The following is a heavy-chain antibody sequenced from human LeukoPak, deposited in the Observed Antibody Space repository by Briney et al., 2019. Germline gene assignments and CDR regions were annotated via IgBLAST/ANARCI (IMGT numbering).Heavy chain of an antibody. CDR1: GFTVSSNY. J-gene: IGHJ4*02. D-gene: IGHD4-17*01. V-gene: IGHV3-53*01. CDR2: IYSGGST. CDR3: ARLYGDYVGADY. Sequence: GGSLRLSCAASGFTVSSNYMSWVRQAPGKGLEWVSVIYSGGSTYYADSVKGRFTISRDNSKNTLYLQMNSLRAEDTAVYYCARLYGDYVGADYWGQGTLVTVSS.